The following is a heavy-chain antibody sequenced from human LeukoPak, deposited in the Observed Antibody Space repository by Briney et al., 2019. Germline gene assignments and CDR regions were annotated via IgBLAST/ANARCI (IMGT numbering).Heavy chain of an antibody. Sequence: GGSLRLSCAASGFTFDDYGMSWVRQAPGKGLEWVSGINWNGGSTGYADSVKGRFTISRDNAKNSLYLQMNSLRAEDTALYYCARLKQQLVYYYYYYMDVWGKGTTVTVSS. D-gene: IGHD6-13*01. CDR3: ARLKQQLVYYYYYYMDV. V-gene: IGHV3-20*04. J-gene: IGHJ6*03. CDR2: INWNGGST. CDR1: GFTFDDYG.